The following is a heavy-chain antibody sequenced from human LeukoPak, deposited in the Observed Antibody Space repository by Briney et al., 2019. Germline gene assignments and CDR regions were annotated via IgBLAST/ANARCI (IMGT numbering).Heavy chain of an antibody. CDR3: ARGGLAGSSWSWFDP. D-gene: IGHD6-13*01. V-gene: IGHV4-34*01. CDR2: IERGGST. Sequence: SETLSPTCGVYGGSFSDYFWSWIRQPPGKGLEWIGEIERGGSTVYSPTLESRVTMSLDTSKLQFSLRLTSVTAADTAVYFCARGGLAGSSWSWFDPWGQGTLVTVSS. CDR1: GGSFSDYF. J-gene: IGHJ5*02.